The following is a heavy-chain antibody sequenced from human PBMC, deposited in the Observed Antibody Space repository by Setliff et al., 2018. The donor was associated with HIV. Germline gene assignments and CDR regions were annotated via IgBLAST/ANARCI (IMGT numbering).Heavy chain of an antibody. J-gene: IGHJ6*02. CDR2: INPNSGGT. D-gene: IGHD4-17*01. Sequence: EASVKVSCKASGYTFTGYYMHWVRQAPGQGLEWMGWINPNSGGTNYAQKFQGWVTMTRDTSISTAYMELSRLRSDDTAVYYCARGGLGGDYGVGVFYYYYYGMDVWGQGTTVTVSS. CDR3: ARGGLGGDYGVGVFYYYYYGMDV. V-gene: IGHV1-2*04. CDR1: GYTFTGYY.